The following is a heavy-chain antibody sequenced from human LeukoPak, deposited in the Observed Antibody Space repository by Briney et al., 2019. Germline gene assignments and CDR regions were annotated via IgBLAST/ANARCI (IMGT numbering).Heavy chain of an antibody. J-gene: IGHJ4*02. CDR3: AKGTAMTNDY. Sequence: SGGSLRLSCAASGFTFSSYGMHWARQAPGKGLEWVAFIRYDGSNKYYADSVKGRFTISRDNSRNTLYLQMNSLRAGDTAVYYCAKGTAMTNDYWGQGTLVTVSS. CDR2: IRYDGSNK. D-gene: IGHD5-18*01. V-gene: IGHV3-30*02. CDR1: GFTFSSYG.